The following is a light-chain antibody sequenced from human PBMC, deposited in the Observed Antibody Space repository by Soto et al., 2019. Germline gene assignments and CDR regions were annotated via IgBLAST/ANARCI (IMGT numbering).Light chain of an antibody. CDR3: QQYGGAPGT. V-gene: IGKV3-20*01. CDR1: QSVSSSY. Sequence: QSPGTLSLSPGDRGTLACSGSQSVSSSYLAWYQQKPGQAPRLLIYAASSRATGIPDRFSGSGSGTDFTLTISRLEPEDFAVYYCQQYGGAPGTFAQGTKVDLK. J-gene: IGKJ1*01. CDR2: AAS.